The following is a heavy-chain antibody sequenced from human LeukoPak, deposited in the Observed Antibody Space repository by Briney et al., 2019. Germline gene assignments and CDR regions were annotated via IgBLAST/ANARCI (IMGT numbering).Heavy chain of an antibody. CDR2: INHSGST. CDR3: ARVRSGWYYYYYGMDV. J-gene: IGHJ6*02. Sequence: SETLSLTCTVSGDSIRSNNYYWGWIRQPPGKGLEWIGEINHSGSTNYNPSLKSRVTISVDTSKNQFSLKLSSVTAADTAVYYCARVRSGWYYYYYGMDVWGQGTTVTVSS. V-gene: IGHV4-39*07. D-gene: IGHD6-19*01. CDR1: GDSIRSNNYY.